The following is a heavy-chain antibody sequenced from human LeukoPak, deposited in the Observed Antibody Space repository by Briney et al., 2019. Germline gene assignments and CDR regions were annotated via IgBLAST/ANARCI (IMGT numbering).Heavy chain of an antibody. J-gene: IGHJ4*02. V-gene: IGHV5-51*01. D-gene: IGHD2-2*01. CDR2: IYPGDSDS. Sequence: GESLKTSCQASGHNFTTYWIGWVRQMPGKGLEWMGIIYPGDSDSRFSPSFQGQVTFSADKSRNTAYLQWSSLKASDGALYFCARGAQRLLSTEFDYWGQGTLVTVSS. CDR3: ARGAQRLLSTEFDY. CDR1: GHNFTTYW.